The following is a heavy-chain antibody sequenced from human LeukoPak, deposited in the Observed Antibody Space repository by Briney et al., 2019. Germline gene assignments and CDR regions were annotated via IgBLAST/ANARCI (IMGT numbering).Heavy chain of an antibody. V-gene: IGHV3-48*01. CDR3: ARDLPFAEYYYYYGMDV. J-gene: IGHJ6*02. D-gene: IGHD3-10*01. Sequence: SGGSLRLSCAASGFTFSSYSMNWVRQAPGKGLEWVSYISSSSSTIYYADSVKGRFTIPRDSAKNSLYLQMNSLRAEDTAVYYCARDLPFAEYYYYYGMDVWGQGTTVTVSS. CDR2: ISSSSSTI. CDR1: GFTFSSYS.